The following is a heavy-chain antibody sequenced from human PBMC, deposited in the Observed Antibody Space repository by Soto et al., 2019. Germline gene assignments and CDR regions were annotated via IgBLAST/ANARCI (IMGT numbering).Heavy chain of an antibody. D-gene: IGHD3-3*01. CDR1: GYTFTSYD. CDR2: MNPNSGNT. CDR3: ARYGSYYDFWSGYSPGWFDP. V-gene: IGHV1-8*01. Sequence: GASVKVSCKASGYTFTSYDINWVRQATGQELEWMGWMNPNSGNTGYAQKFQGRVTMTSNTSISTAYMELSSLRSEDTAVYYCARYGSYYDFWSGYSPGWFDPWGQGTLVTVSS. J-gene: IGHJ5*02.